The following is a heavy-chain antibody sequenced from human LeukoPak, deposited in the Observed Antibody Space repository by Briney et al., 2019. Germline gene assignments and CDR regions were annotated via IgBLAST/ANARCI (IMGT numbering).Heavy chain of an antibody. Sequence: SETLSLTCTLSGGSISTYYWSWIRQPPGKGLEWIGYIYHSGSTNYSPSLKSRVTKSVDTSKNQFSLKLSSVTAADTAVYYCARGGGYASPIGYWGQGALVTVSS. CDR2: IYHSGST. CDR1: GGSISTYY. CDR3: ARGGGYASPIGY. V-gene: IGHV4-59*01. J-gene: IGHJ4*02. D-gene: IGHD5-12*01.